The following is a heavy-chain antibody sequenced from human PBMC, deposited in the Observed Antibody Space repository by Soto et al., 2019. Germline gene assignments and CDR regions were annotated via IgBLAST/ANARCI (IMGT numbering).Heavy chain of an antibody. V-gene: IGHV5-51*01. J-gene: IGHJ6*02. CDR2: IYPSDSDT. D-gene: IGHD3-22*01. CDR1: GYNFDIHW. CDR3: ARLTTFYFDTSGYGMDV. Sequence: XASLKISCEGCGYNFDIHWIAWVRQMPGKGLEWMGVIYPSDSDTRYSPSFQGQVTISVDKSISTAYLQWSSLKVSDTAMYYCARLTTFYFDTSGYGMDVWGQGTTVTGSS.